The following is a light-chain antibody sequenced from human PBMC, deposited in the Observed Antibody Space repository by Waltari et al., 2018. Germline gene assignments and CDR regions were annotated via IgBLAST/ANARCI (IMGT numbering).Light chain of an antibody. CDR2: DAS. CDR3: QQYGSSPLT. CDR1: QSVSRSY. Sequence: EIVLTQSPATLSLSPGARATLSCGASQSVSRSYLAWYQQKPGLAPRLLIYDASSRATGIPDRFSGSGSGTDFTLTISRLEPEDFAVYYCQQYGSSPLTFGGGTKVEIK. J-gene: IGKJ4*01. V-gene: IGKV3D-20*01.